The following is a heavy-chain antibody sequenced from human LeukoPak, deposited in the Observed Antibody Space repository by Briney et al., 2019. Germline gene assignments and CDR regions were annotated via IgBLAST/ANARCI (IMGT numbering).Heavy chain of an antibody. CDR3: AKRPGKAAAGPFDP. CDR1: GFSFSNYA. Sequence: GGSLRLSCAASGFSFSNYAMTWVRQAPGKGLEWVSTISSGDDITYYADSVEGRFTIYRDNPKNTLYLQMNSLRAEDTAIYYCAKRPGKAAAGPFDPWGQGTLVTVSS. CDR2: ISSGDDIT. V-gene: IGHV3-23*01. D-gene: IGHD6-13*01. J-gene: IGHJ5*02.